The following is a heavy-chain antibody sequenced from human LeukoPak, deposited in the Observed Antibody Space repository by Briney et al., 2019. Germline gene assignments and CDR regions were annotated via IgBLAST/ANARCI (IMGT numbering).Heavy chain of an antibody. CDR2: ISSSGSTI. D-gene: IGHD3-10*01. V-gene: IGHV3-48*03. CDR3: AREDYYGSGSYDYFDY. Sequence: GGSLRLSCAASGFTFSSYGMNWVRQAPGKGLEWVSYISSSGSTIYYADSVKGRFTISRDNAKNSLYLQMNSPRAEDTAVYYCAREDYYGSGSYDYFDYWGQGTLVTVSS. CDR1: GFTFSSYG. J-gene: IGHJ4*02.